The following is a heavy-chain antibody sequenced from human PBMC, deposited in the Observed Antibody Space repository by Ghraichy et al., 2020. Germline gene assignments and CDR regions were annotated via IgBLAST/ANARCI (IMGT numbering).Heavy chain of an antibody. CDR3: ARAGSSSYFIDY. Sequence: SETLSLTCTVSGGSISSYYWSWIRQPPGKGLECIGYIYYTGSTNYNPSLMSRVTISVDTSKNQFSLKLNSVAAADTAVYYCARAGSSSYFIDYWGQGTLVTVSS. CDR1: GGSISSYY. CDR2: IYYTGST. V-gene: IGHV4-59*01. D-gene: IGHD6-13*01. J-gene: IGHJ4*02.